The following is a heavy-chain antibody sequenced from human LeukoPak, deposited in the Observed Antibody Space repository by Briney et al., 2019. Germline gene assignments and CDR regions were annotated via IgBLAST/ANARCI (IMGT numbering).Heavy chain of an antibody. Sequence: SETLSLTCTVSGGSISSGSYYWSWIRQPAGKGLEWIGRIYTSGSTNYNPSLKSRVTISVDTSKNQFSLKLSSVTAADTAVYYCARDPFDTAKVFYYYYYMDVWGKGTTVTVSS. V-gene: IGHV4-61*02. J-gene: IGHJ6*03. D-gene: IGHD5-18*01. CDR1: GGSISSGSYY. CDR2: IYTSGST. CDR3: ARDPFDTAKVFYYYYYMDV.